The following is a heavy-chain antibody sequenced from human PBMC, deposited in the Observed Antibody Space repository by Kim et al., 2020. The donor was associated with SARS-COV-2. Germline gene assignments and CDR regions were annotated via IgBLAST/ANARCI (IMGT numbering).Heavy chain of an antibody. CDR3: AKGSPEEKYSSSLPIDY. CDR2: ISWNSGSI. V-gene: IGHV3-9*01. Sequence: GGSLRLSCSASGFTFDDYAMHWVRQAPGKGLEWVSGISWNSGSIGYADSVKGRFTISRDNAKNSLYLQMNSLRAEDTALYYCAKGSPEEKYSSSLPIDYWGQGTLVTVSS. J-gene: IGHJ4*02. CDR1: GFTFDDYA. D-gene: IGHD6-13*01.